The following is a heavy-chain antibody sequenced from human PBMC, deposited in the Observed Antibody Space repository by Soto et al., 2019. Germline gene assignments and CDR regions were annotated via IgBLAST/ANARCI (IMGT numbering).Heavy chain of an antibody. D-gene: IGHD2-21*01. CDR3: ARHIAVSGTRGFDH. J-gene: IGHJ4*02. CDR1: GGSITSNW. CDR2: IFHTGSA. V-gene: IGHV4-4*02. Sequence: QVQLQESGPGLMKPSGTLSLTCAVSGGSITSNWWSWVRQPPGKGLAWIAEIFHTGSANYNPSLMGRLTISMDKSRSHLSLTLNSVTAADTAVYYCARHIAVSGTRGFDHWGQRTLVTVSS.